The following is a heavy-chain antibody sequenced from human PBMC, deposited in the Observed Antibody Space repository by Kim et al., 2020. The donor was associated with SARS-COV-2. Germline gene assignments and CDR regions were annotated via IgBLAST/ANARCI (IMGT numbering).Heavy chain of an antibody. Sequence: ANYAQKFQGRVTITADESTSTAYMELSSLRSEDTAVYYCASVSAEPGADYWGQGTLVTVSS. CDR2: A. CDR3: ASVSAEPGADY. J-gene: IGHJ4*02. V-gene: IGHV1-69*01. D-gene: IGHD4-17*01.